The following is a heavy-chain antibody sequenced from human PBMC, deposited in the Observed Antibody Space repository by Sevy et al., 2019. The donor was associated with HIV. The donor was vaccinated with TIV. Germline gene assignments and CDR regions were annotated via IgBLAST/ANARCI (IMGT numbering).Heavy chain of an antibody. CDR1: GFTFSSYS. J-gene: IGHJ6*03. CDR3: ARRLDHTYYDILTGYLTHYYYYYMDV. Sequence: GGSLRLSCAASGFTFSSYSMNWVRQAPGKGLEWVSSISSSSSTIYYADSVKDRFTISRDNAKNSLYLQMNSLRAEDTAVYYCARRLDHTYYDILTGYLTHYYYYYMDVWGKGTTVTVSS. D-gene: IGHD3-9*01. CDR2: ISSSSSTI. V-gene: IGHV3-48*01.